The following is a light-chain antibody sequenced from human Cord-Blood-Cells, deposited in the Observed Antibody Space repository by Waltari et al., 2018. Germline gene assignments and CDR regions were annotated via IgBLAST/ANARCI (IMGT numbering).Light chain of an antibody. CDR3: QQSYSTPYT. CDR2: AAS. V-gene: IGKV1-39*01. CDR1: QSISSY. Sequence: DIQMTQSPSSLSASVGDRATITCRASQSISSYLNWYQQKPGKAPKLLIYAASSLQSGVPSRFSGSGSGTGCTLTISSLQPEDFATYYCQQSYSTPYTVGQGTKLEIK. J-gene: IGKJ2*01.